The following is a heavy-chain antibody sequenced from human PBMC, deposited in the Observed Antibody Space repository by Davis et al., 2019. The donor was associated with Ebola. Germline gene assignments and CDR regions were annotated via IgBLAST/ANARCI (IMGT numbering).Heavy chain of an antibody. Sequence: ASVKVSCKASGYTFTGYYMHWVRQAPGQGIEWMGWINPNSGGTNYAQKFQGRVTMTRDTSISTAYMELSRLRSDDTAVYYCARDRPAAIRSVNWFDPWGQGTLVTVSS. J-gene: IGHJ5*02. CDR3: ARDRPAAIRSVNWFDP. CDR1: GYTFTGYY. CDR2: INPNSGGT. D-gene: IGHD2-2*02. V-gene: IGHV1-2*02.